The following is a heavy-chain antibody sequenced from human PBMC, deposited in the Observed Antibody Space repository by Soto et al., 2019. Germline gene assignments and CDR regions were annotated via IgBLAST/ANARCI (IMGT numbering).Heavy chain of an antibody. V-gene: IGHV1-69*13. CDR1: GGTFSSYA. D-gene: IGHD2-15*01. Sequence: SVKVSCKASGGTFSSYAIGWVRQAPGQGLEWMGGIIPIFGTANYAQKFQGRVTITADESTSTAYMELSSLRSEDTAVYYCAREATRFRFWTPPSYGMDVWGQGTTVTVSS. J-gene: IGHJ6*02. CDR2: IIPIFGTA. CDR3: AREATRFRFWTPPSYGMDV.